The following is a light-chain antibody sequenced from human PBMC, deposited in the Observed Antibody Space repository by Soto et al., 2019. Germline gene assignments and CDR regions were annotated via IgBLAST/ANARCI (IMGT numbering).Light chain of an antibody. CDR2: KAS. V-gene: IGKV1-5*03. CDR3: HQYGSYPRT. Sequence: GDRVTITCRASESISSWLAWYQQKPGKAPKLLIYKASTVETGVPSRFSGSGSGTEFTLTIDSLQPDDFVTYYCHQYGSYPRTFGQGTKVEI. CDR1: ESISSW. J-gene: IGKJ1*01.